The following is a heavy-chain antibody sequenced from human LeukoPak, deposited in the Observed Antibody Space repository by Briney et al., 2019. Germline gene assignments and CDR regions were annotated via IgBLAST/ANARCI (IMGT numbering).Heavy chain of an antibody. J-gene: IGHJ2*01. CDR3: ARELGYCTNGVCQDWYFDL. CDR2: IIPIFGTA. D-gene: IGHD2-8*01. V-gene: IGHV1-69*05. CDR1: GGTFSSYA. Sequence: EASVKVSCKASGGTFSSYAISWVRQAPGQGLGWMGRIIPIFGTANYAQKSQGRVTITTDESTSTAYMELSSLRSEDTAVYYCARELGYCTNGVCQDWYFDLWGRGTLVTVSS.